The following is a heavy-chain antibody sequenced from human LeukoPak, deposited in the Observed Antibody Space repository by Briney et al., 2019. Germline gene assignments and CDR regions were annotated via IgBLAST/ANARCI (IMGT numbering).Heavy chain of an antibody. V-gene: IGHV3-23*01. CDR3: ANPADGCLLHPLNY. Sequence: GGSLRLSCAASGFTLSSYVMSWVRQAPGKGLEWVSAMSGSGYSTYYADSVKGRFTISRDNSKNTLYLQMNSLRAEDTAVYYCANPADGCLLHPLNYGGQGPLATVSS. CDR2: MSGSGYST. CDR1: GFTLSSYV. J-gene: IGHJ4*02. D-gene: IGHD3-3*01.